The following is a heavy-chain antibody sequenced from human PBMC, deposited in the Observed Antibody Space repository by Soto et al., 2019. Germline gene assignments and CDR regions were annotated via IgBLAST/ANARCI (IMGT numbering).Heavy chain of an antibody. CDR1: GGSISNYY. CDR3: AREASGSRPFDY. J-gene: IGHJ4*02. V-gene: IGHV4-4*07. CDR2: IYTSGST. Sequence: PSETLSLTCTVSGGSISNYYWSWIRQPAGKELEWIGRIYTSGSTNYNSSLKSRVTMSVDTSKNQFSLKLNSVTAADTAVYYCAREASGSRPFDYWGQGTLVTVSS. D-gene: IGHD1-26*01.